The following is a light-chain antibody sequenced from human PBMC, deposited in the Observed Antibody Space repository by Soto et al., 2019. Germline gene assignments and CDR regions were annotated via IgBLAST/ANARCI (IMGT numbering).Light chain of an antibody. Sequence: IPMTQSPATLSASVGDRVTITCRASQNIGSLLAWYQQKPGRAPKLLIYAASSLESGVPSRFSGSGSGTEFTLTISSLQPDDFATYYCQQYDSYPWTFGQGTKVDIK. CDR2: AAS. J-gene: IGKJ1*01. CDR1: QNIGSL. V-gene: IGKV1-5*01. CDR3: QQYDSYPWT.